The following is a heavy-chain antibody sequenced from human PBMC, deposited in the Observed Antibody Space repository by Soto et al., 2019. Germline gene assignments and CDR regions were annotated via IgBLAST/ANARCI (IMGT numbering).Heavy chain of an antibody. J-gene: IGHJ4*02. D-gene: IGHD3-3*01. CDR3: AKGGYDYWSGYYHGGYFDS. Sequence: GGSLRLSCAASGFRFSSYAMGWVRQAPGEGLEWVSVISATDDSTYYADSVKGRFTISRDNSKNTLYLQMNSPRAEDTAAYFCAKGGYDYWSGYYHGGYFDSWGQGTLVTVSS. CDR2: ISATDDST. V-gene: IGHV3-23*01. CDR1: GFRFSSYA.